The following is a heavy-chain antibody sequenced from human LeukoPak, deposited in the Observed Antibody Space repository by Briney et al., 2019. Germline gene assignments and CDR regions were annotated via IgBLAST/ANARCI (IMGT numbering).Heavy chain of an antibody. D-gene: IGHD6-19*01. J-gene: IGHJ4*02. Sequence: PSETLSLTCAVYGGSFSGYYWSWIRQPPGKGLEWIGEINHSGSTNYNPSLKSRVTISVDTSKNQFSLKLSSVTAADTAVYYCARTSGWYQRQDWGQGTLVTVSS. CDR1: GGSFSGYY. CDR3: ARTSGWYQRQD. V-gene: IGHV4-34*01. CDR2: INHSGST.